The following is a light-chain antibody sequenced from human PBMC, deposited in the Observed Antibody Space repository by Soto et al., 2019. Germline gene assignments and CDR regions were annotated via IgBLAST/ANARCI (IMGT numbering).Light chain of an antibody. CDR2: GGS. CDR1: QNLGSS. Sequence: EVVMTQSPATLSASPGERVTLSCRASQNLGSSLAWYQQRPGQAPRLLLYGGSTRATGIPARFSGSGSGTEFTVAIGSLQYEDFSVCYCQQYNYWPPYTFGQETNLEFK. V-gene: IGKV3-15*01. CDR3: QQYNYWPPYT. J-gene: IGKJ2*01.